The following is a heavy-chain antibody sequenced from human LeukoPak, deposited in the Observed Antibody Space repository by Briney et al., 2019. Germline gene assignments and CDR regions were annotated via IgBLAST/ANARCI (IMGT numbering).Heavy chain of an antibody. Sequence: ASVKVSCKASGYTFTSYDINWVRQATGQGLEWMGWMNPNSGNTGYAQKFQGRVTMTRNTSISTAYMELSSLRSEDTAVYYCAIPGGDYDFWSGYYNPRVYYYYGMDVWGQGTTVTVSS. V-gene: IGHV1-8*01. CDR3: AIPGGDYDFWSGYYNPRVYYYYGMDV. J-gene: IGHJ6*02. D-gene: IGHD3-3*01. CDR1: GYTFTSYD. CDR2: MNPNSGNT.